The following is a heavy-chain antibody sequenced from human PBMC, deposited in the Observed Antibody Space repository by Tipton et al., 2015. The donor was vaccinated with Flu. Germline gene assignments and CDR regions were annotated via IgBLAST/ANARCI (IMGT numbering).Heavy chain of an antibody. J-gene: IGHJ6*02. CDR2: ISPDGGEI. V-gene: IGHV3-74*01. Sequence: SLRLSCAASGFIFSNYWMHWVRQAPGKGLVWVSRISPDGGEINYADFVKGRFTISRDNAKNMLYLQMNSLGAEDTALYYCAPLGQNDVDVRGQGTMVTVSS. CDR1: GFIFSNYW. D-gene: IGHD1-1*01. CDR3: APLGQNDVDV.